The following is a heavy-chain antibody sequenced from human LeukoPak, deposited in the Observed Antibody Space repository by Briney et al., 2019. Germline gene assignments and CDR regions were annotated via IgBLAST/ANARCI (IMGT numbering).Heavy chain of an antibody. CDR2: LSNSGST. CDR1: GGSISSYY. Sequence: PSETLSLTCTVSGGSISSYYWSWIRQPPGRGLEWIGFLSNSGSTSYNPSLKSRVFIPLDTSKNQFSLKLTSVTAADTAVYYCARHDKDVSLADVAFDIWGQGTLVSVSS. D-gene: IGHD2-8*02. CDR3: ARHDKDVSLADVAFDI. J-gene: IGHJ3*02. V-gene: IGHV4-59*08.